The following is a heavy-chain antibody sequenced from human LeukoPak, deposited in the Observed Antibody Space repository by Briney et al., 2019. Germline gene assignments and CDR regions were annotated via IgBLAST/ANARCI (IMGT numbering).Heavy chain of an antibody. V-gene: IGHV4-59*01. Sequence: SETLSLTCTVSGGSISSYYWSWIRQPPGKGLEWIGYIYYSGSTNYNPSLKSRVTVSVDTSKNQFSLKLSSVTAADTAVYYCARVLTVVTDYWYFDLWGRGTLVTVSS. D-gene: IGHD4-23*01. J-gene: IGHJ2*01. CDR1: GGSISSYY. CDR2: IYYSGST. CDR3: ARVLTVVTDYWYFDL.